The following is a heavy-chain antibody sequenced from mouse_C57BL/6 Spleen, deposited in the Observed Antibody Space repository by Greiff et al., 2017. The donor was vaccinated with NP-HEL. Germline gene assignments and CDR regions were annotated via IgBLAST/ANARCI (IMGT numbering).Heavy chain of an antibody. CDR2: IDPETGGT. J-gene: IGHJ4*01. V-gene: IGHV1-15*01. Sequence: ESGAELVRPGASVTLSCKASGYTFTDYEMHWVKQTPVHGLEWIGAIDPETGGTAYNQKFKGKAILTADKSSSTAYMELRSLTSEDSAVYYCTRRVLKGYYAMDYWGQGTSVTVSS. CDR3: TRRVLKGYYAMDY. D-gene: IGHD2-14*01. CDR1: GYTFTDYE.